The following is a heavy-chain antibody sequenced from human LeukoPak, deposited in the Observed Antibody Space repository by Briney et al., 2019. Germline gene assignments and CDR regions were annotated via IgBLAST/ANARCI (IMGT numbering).Heavy chain of an antibody. J-gene: IGHJ4*02. CDR1: GGSISSYY. CDR3: ARHRVPTYYFDY. CDR2: IYYSGST. V-gene: IGHV4-59*01. Sequence: SETLSLTCAVSGGSISSYYWSWIRQPPGKGLEWIGDIYYSGSTNYNPSLKSRVTISVDTSKNQFSLKLRSVTAADTAVYYCARHRVPTYYFDYWGQGTLVPVSS.